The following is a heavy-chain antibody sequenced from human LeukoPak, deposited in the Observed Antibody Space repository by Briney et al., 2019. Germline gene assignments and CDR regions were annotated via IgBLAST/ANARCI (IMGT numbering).Heavy chain of an antibody. D-gene: IGHD3-22*01. Sequence: SETLSLTCAVSGGSISSSNWWSWVRQPPGKGLKWIGYIYYSGSTYYNPSLKSRVTISIDTSKNQFSLKLSSVTAADTAVYYCARESRSGYYYYYYGMDVWGQGTTVTVSS. J-gene: IGHJ6*02. CDR2: IYYSGST. CDR3: ARESRSGYYYYYYGMDV. V-gene: IGHV4-4*02. CDR1: GGSISSSNW.